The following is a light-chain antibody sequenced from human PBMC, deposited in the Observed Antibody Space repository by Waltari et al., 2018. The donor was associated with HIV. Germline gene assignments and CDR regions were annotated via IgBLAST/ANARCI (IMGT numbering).Light chain of an antibody. J-gene: IGKJ5*01. Sequence: DIVLTQSPGTLSLSPGERATLSCRASQSIRSAYLVWYQQKPGQAPRLLIYGASSRATGSPDRFIGSGSGTDFSLTISRLVPDDFAVYYCQQYDSSPPITFGQGTRLEIK. CDR3: QQYDSSPPIT. CDR2: GAS. CDR1: QSIRSAY. V-gene: IGKV3-20*01.